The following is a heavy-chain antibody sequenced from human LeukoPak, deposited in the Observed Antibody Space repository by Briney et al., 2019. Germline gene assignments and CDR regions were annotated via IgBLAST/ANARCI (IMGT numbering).Heavy chain of an antibody. CDR3: ARGGNLYCSATSCYDFDY. CDR1: GFTLSRYS. V-gene: IGHV3-21*01. J-gene: IGHJ4*02. D-gene: IGHD2-2*01. CDR2: ISSSSSYI. Sequence: PGGSLRLSCAASGFTLSRYSMNWVRQAPGKGLEWASSISSSSSYIYYGDSVKGRFTISRDNAKNSLYLQINSLRAEDTAVYYCARGGNLYCSATSCYDFDYWGQGTLVTVSS.